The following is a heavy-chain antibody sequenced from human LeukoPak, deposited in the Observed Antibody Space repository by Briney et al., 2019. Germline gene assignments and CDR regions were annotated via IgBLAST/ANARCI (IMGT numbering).Heavy chain of an antibody. V-gene: IGHV3-9*01. Sequence: GRSLRLSCEASGFTFEGHAMHWVRQVPGRGLEWVSGLNWNGVSVGYADSVKGRFTISRDNAKKVLFLQMNSLRPDDTALYFCARQIGQPFYYFYPVDVWGKGTMVTVS. J-gene: IGHJ6*03. CDR1: GFTFEGHA. CDR2: LNWNGVSV. CDR3: ARQIGQPFYYFYPVDV.